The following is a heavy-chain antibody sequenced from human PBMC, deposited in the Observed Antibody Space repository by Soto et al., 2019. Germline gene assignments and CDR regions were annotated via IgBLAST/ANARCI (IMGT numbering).Heavy chain of an antibody. V-gene: IGHV4-34*01. CDR3: VTGRGFMSRNAFDI. Sequence: QVQLQQWGAGLLKPSETLSLTCAVKDGSFRDYYWSWIRQPPGKGLEWLGEINHSGSTTTNPSLKSRVTISVDKSKKQFSVTLTSVTASDTAVYYCVTGRGFMSRNAFDIWGQGTMVTVS. CDR2: INHSGST. CDR1: DGSFRDYY. J-gene: IGHJ3*02.